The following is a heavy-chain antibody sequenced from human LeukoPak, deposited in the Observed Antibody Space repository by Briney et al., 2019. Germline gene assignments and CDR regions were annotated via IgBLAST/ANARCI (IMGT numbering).Heavy chain of an antibody. Sequence: PSETLSRTCTVSGGSISSYYWGWIRQPAGQGLEWIGRIYTSGSTNYNPSLKSRVTISVDTSKNQFSLKLSSVTAADTAVYYCARVVPAPYYYMDVWGKGTTVTVSS. CDR1: GGSISSYY. V-gene: IGHV4-4*07. CDR2: IYTSGST. D-gene: IGHD2-2*01. J-gene: IGHJ6*03. CDR3: ARVVPAPYYYMDV.